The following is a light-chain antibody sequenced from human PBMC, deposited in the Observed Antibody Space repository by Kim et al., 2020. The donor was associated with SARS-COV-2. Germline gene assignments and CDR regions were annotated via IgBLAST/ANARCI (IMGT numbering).Light chain of an antibody. J-gene: IGLJ3*02. Sequence: GQRISISWSGASSDIGSNTVSCYQKCRGTTPKLLIYSNTQRPSRVPDRFSGSKSGTSASLAISELQSEDEADYYCASWDDSLSGWVFGGGTQLTVL. V-gene: IGLV1-44*01. CDR3: ASWDDSLSGWV. CDR2: SNT. CDR1: SSDIGSNT.